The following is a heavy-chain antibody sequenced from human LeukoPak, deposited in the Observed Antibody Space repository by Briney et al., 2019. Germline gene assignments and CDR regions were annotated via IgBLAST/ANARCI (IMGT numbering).Heavy chain of an antibody. D-gene: IGHD5-12*01. Sequence: GESLKISCKGSGCSFTSYWIGWVRQMPGTGLEWMGIIYPGDSDTRYSPSFQGQVTIPADKSISAAYLQWSSLKASDTAMYYCARRSGGYTFDYWGQGTLVTVSS. CDR2: IYPGDSDT. CDR1: GCSFTSYW. V-gene: IGHV5-51*01. CDR3: ARRSGGYTFDY. J-gene: IGHJ4*02.